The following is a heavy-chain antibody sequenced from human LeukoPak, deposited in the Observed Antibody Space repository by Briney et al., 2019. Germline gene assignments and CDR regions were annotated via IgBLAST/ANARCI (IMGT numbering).Heavy chain of an antibody. Sequence: GGSLRLSCAASGFTFSSYGMHWVRQAPGKGLEWVAVISYDGSNKYYADSVKGRFTISRDNSKNTLYLQMNSLRAEDTAVYSCGKDRGWELLDWGQGTLVTVSS. D-gene: IGHD1-26*01. CDR1: GFTFSSYG. CDR2: ISYDGSNK. V-gene: IGHV3-30*18. J-gene: IGHJ4*02. CDR3: GKDRGWELLD.